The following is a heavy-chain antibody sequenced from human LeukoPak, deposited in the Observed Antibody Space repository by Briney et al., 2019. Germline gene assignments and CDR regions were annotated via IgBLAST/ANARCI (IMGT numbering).Heavy chain of an antibody. D-gene: IGHD6-19*01. Sequence: TGGSLRLSCAASGFTFSSYAMSWVRQAPGKGLEWVSAISGSGGSTYYADSVKGRFTISRDNSKNTLYLQMNRLRAEDTAVYYXXKPXAVAGDTYYFDYWGQGTLVTVSS. CDR3: XKPXAVAGDTYYFDY. J-gene: IGHJ4*02. CDR1: GFTFSSYA. V-gene: IGHV3-23*01. CDR2: ISGSGGST.